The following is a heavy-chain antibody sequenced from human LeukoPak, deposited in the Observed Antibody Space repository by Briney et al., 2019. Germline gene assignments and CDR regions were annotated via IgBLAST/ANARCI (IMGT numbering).Heavy chain of an antibody. CDR3: ATLTGYSSESWFDP. Sequence: GASVKVSCKASGYTFTSYGISWVRQAPGQGLEWMGWISAYNGNTNYAQKLQGRVTMTTDTSTSTAYMELRSLRSDDTAVYYCATLTGYSSESWFDPWGQGILVTVSS. J-gene: IGHJ5*02. D-gene: IGHD3-9*01. CDR1: GYTFTSYG. CDR2: ISAYNGNT. V-gene: IGHV1-18*01.